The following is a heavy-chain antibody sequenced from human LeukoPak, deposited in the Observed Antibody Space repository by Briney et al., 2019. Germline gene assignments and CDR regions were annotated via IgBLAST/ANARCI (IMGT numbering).Heavy chain of an antibody. Sequence: SETLSLTCAVSGGSISTYYWSWIRQPPGKGLEWIGYIYYSGSTNYNPSLKSRVTISVDTSKNQFSLKLSSLTAGDTAVYYCARSATLFDYWGQGTLVTVSS. CDR1: GGSISTYY. V-gene: IGHV4-59*01. J-gene: IGHJ4*02. CDR2: IYYSGST. D-gene: IGHD2-15*01. CDR3: ARSATLFDY.